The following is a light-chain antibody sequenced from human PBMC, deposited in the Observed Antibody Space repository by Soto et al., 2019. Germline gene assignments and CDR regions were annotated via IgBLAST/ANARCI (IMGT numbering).Light chain of an antibody. J-gene: IGLJ1*01. CDR2: TNT. CDR3: ASWDDSLNGHV. CDR1: ISNVGGNP. Sequence: QSLLAQPPSASGTPGQRFTISCSGSISNVGGNPVNWYQHVPTTAPKLLIYTNTQRPSVVPDRFSGSKSGTSASLAISGLQSEDEADYYCASWDDSLNGHVFGTGTKVTVL. V-gene: IGLV1-44*01.